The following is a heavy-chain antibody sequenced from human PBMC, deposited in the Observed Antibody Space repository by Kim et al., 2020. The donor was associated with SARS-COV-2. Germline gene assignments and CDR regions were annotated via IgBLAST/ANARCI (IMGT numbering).Heavy chain of an antibody. Sequence: ASVKVSCKASGYTFTSYGISWVRQAPGQGLEWMGWISAYNGNTNYAQKLQGRVTMTTDTSTSTAYMELRSLRSDDTAVYYCARDVGYYYDSSGYIGGWFDPWGQGTLVTVSS. CDR3: ARDVGYYYDSSGYIGGWFDP. J-gene: IGHJ5*02. CDR1: GYTFTSYG. CDR2: ISAYNGNT. V-gene: IGHV1-18*01. D-gene: IGHD3-22*01.